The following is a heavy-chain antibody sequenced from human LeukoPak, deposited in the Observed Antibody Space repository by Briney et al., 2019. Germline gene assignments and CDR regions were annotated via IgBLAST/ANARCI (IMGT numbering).Heavy chain of an antibody. CDR3: AKDLRVIVVTYYMDV. CDR1: GFTFSNYN. D-gene: IGHD2-2*01. Sequence: GGSLRLSCAASGFTFSNYNMNWVRQPPGKGLQWVSYISSSSNIIYYADSVKGRFTISRDNAKNSLFLQMNSLRAEDTAVYYCAKDLRVIVVTYYMDVWGKGTTVTVSS. V-gene: IGHV3-48*01. CDR2: ISSSSNII. J-gene: IGHJ6*03.